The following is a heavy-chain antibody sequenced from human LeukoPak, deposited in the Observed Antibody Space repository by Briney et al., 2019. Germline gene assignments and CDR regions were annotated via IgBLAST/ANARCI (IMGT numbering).Heavy chain of an antibody. V-gene: IGHV4-38-2*02. Sequence: SETLSLTCTVSGYSISSGYYWGWIRQPPGKGLEWIGSIYHSGSTYYNPSLKSRVTISVDTSKNQFSLKLSSVTAADPAVYYCAFSTVTHNTFDYWGQGTLVTVSS. J-gene: IGHJ4*02. CDR1: GYSISSGYY. D-gene: IGHD4-11*01. CDR3: AFSTVTHNTFDY. CDR2: IYHSGST.